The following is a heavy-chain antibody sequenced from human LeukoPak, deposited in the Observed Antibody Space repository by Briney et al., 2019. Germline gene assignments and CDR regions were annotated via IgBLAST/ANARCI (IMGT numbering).Heavy chain of an antibody. D-gene: IGHD2-8*01. V-gene: IGHV1-8*01. CDR1: GYTFTSYD. J-gene: IGHJ6*02. Sequence: GASVKVSCKASGYTFTSYDINWVRQATGQGLEWMGWMNPNSGNTGYAQKFQGRVTMTRNTSISTAYMELSSLRSEDTAVYYCARGCTNGVCLGYYGMDVWGQGTTVTVSS. CDR2: MNPNSGNT. CDR3: ARGCTNGVCLGYYGMDV.